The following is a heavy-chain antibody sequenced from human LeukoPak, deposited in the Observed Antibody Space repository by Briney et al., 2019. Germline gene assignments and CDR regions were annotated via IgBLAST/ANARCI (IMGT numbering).Heavy chain of an antibody. V-gene: IGHV1-69*04. J-gene: IGHJ5*02. Sequence: ASVKVSCKTSGYAFTSYAISWVRQAPGQGLEWMGRIIPILGIANYAQKFQGRVTITADKSTSTAYMELSSLRSEETAVYYCARAEGLLWFGVVFDPWGQGTLVTVSS. CDR1: GYAFTSYA. CDR2: IIPILGIA. D-gene: IGHD3-10*01. CDR3: ARAEGLLWFGVVFDP.